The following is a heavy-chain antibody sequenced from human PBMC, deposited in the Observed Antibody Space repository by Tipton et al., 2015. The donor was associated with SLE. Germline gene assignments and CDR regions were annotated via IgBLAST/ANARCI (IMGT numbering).Heavy chain of an antibody. V-gene: IGHV4-39*07. CDR2: LDYSGST. CDR3: ARAVGDTSGYLDY. CDR1: GGSSRSSTYY. Sequence: TLSLTCTVSGGSSRSSTYYWGWIRQPPGKGLEWIGSLDYSGSTYYNPSLKSRINISVDTSKNQFSLKLSSVTAADTAVYYCARAVGDTSGYLDYWGLGTLVTVSS. D-gene: IGHD3-22*01. J-gene: IGHJ4*02.